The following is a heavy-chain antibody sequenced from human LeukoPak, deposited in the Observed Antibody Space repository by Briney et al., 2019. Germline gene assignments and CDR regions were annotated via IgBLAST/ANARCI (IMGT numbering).Heavy chain of an antibody. D-gene: IGHD3-22*01. Sequence: SETLSLTCTVSGGSISNSGYYWGWIRQPPGQGLEWIGNIYYSGSTYYNPSLKSRVTISVDTSKNQFSLKLSSVTAADTAVYYCAKTYYYDPFDYWGQGTLVTVSS. V-gene: IGHV4-39*01. CDR1: GGSISNSGYY. CDR2: IYYSGST. CDR3: AKTYYYDPFDY. J-gene: IGHJ4*02.